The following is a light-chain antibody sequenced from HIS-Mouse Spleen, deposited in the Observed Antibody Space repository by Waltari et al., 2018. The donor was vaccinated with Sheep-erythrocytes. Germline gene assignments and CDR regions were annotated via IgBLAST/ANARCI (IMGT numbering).Light chain of an antibody. CDR2: WAP. V-gene: IGKV4-1*01. J-gene: IGKJ4*01. Sequence: IVMTQSPDSLAVSLGERSTLNCKSSQSVLYSSNDTDYLAWYQQKPGQPPKLLIYWAPTREAVVPDRFSGSGSGTDFTLTISSLQAEDVAVYYCQQYYRTLTFGGGTKVEIK. CDR1: QSVLYSSNDTDY. CDR3: QQYYRTLT.